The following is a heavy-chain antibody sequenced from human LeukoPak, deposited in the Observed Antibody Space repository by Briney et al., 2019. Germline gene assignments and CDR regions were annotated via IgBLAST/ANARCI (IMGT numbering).Heavy chain of an antibody. Sequence: SETLSLTRTVSGGSISSSSYYWGWIRQPPGKGLEWIGSINHSGNTYYSPSLKSRVTISVDTSKNQFSLNLSSVTAADTAVYYCARVLTIFGVVMRGSFDYWGQGTLVTVSS. CDR2: INHSGNT. J-gene: IGHJ4*02. V-gene: IGHV4-39*07. D-gene: IGHD3-3*01. CDR1: GGSISSSSYY. CDR3: ARVLTIFGVVMRGSFDY.